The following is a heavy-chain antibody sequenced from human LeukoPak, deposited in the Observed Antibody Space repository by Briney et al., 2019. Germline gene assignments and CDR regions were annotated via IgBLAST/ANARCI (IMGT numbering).Heavy chain of an antibody. Sequence: PSETLSLTCTVSGGSISSYYWSWIRQPPGKGPEWIGYIYYSGSTNYNPSLKSRVTISVDTSKNQFSLKLSSVTAADTAVYYCARGYSNYPLYMDVWGKGTTVTVSS. D-gene: IGHD4-11*01. V-gene: IGHV4-59*01. J-gene: IGHJ6*03. CDR3: ARGYSNYPLYMDV. CDR1: GGSISSYY. CDR2: IYYSGST.